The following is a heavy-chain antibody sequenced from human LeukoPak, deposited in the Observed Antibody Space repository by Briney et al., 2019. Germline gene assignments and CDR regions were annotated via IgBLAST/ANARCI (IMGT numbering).Heavy chain of an antibody. Sequence: GGSLRLSCAASGFTFSSYSMNWVRQAPGKGLEWVSSISSSSSYIYYADSVKGRFTISRDNAKNSLYLQMNSLRAEDTAVYYCARVGSRRTTALDYWSQGTLVTVSS. CDR3: ARVGSRRTTALDY. V-gene: IGHV3-21*01. CDR2: ISSSSSYI. D-gene: IGHD4-17*01. J-gene: IGHJ4*02. CDR1: GFTFSSYS.